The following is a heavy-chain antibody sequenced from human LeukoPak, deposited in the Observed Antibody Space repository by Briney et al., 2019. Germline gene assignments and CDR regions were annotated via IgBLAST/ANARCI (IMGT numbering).Heavy chain of an antibody. V-gene: IGHV3-21*01. CDR3: AREYMVRGVRALYFDL. D-gene: IGHD3-10*01. CDR1: GFTFSSYS. Sequence: GGSLRLSCAASGFTFSSYSMNWVRQAPGKGLEWVSSISSRSTYIYYADSVKGRFTISSDNDKNSLYLQMNSLRAEDTAVYYCAREYMVRGVRALYFDLWGRGTLVTAAS. CDR2: ISSRSTYI. J-gene: IGHJ2*01.